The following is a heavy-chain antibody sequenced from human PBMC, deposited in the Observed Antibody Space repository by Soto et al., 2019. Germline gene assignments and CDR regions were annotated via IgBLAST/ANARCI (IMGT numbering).Heavy chain of an antibody. CDR1: GGSITNYY. D-gene: IGHD3-10*01. V-gene: IGHV4-59*08. Sequence: QVQLQESGPGLVKPSETLSLTRTVSGGSITNYYCSWFRQPPGKGLEWIGYINYDGYSAYNLSLKRRVTLSMDASKTQFSLMLESVTATDTAVYYCARHGFGTLHGLVDVWGPGTTVIVSS. CDR3: ARHGFGTLHGLVDV. J-gene: IGHJ6*02. CDR2: INYDGYS.